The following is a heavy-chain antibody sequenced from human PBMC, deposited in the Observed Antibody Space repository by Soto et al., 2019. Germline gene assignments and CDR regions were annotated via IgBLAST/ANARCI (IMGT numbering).Heavy chain of an antibody. Sequence: SETLSLTCTVSGGSISSYYWSWIRQPPGKGLEWIGYIYYSGSTNYNPSLKSRVTISVDTSKNQFSLKLSSVTAADTAVYYCARSLPRYCSSTSCYYYYYYGMDVWGQGTTVTVSS. CDR1: GGSISSYY. V-gene: IGHV4-59*01. CDR2: IYYSGST. CDR3: ARSLPRYCSSTSCYYYYYYGMDV. D-gene: IGHD2-2*01. J-gene: IGHJ6*02.